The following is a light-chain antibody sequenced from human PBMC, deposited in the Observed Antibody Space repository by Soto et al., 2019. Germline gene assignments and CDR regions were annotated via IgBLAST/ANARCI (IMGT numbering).Light chain of an antibody. CDR1: SSDVGGYDY. CDR3: SSYRDTSKLV. Sequence: QSALTQPASVSASPGQSITISCSGSSSDVGGYDYVSWYQQHPGKAPKLMIYEVSNRPSGVSDRFSGSKSGNTASLTISGLQADDEADYYCSSYRDTSKLVFGPGTKLTAL. CDR2: EVS. V-gene: IGLV2-14*01. J-gene: IGLJ1*01.